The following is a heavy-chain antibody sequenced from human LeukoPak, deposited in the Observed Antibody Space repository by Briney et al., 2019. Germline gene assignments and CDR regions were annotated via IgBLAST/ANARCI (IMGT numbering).Heavy chain of an antibody. J-gene: IGHJ4*02. Sequence: GSLRLSCAASGFTFSNHAMIWVLQAPGKGLKVVSSISGRGAMTYYADSVKSRFTIYSANAMGTLSLQMNRLRADDTAVYYCAKDRFDGSGSQFDSWGQGSLVIVSS. CDR2: ISGRGAMT. V-gene: IGHV3-23*01. CDR1: GFTFSNHA. CDR3: AKDRFDGSGSQFDS. D-gene: IGHD3-10*01.